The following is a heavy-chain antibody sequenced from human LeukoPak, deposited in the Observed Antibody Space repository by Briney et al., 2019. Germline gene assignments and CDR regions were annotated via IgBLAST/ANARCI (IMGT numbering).Heavy chain of an antibody. D-gene: IGHD3-3*01. J-gene: IGHJ5*02. CDR1: GGSISSYY. CDR3: ARAIRDYDFWSGYPSSGWFDP. Sequence: KPSETLSLTCTVSGGSISSYYWSWIRQPAGKGLEWIGRIYTSGSTNYNPSLKSRVTMSVDTSKNQFSLKLSSVTAADTAVYYCARAIRDYDFWSGYPSSGWFDPWGQGTLVTVSS. V-gene: IGHV4-4*07. CDR2: IYTSGST.